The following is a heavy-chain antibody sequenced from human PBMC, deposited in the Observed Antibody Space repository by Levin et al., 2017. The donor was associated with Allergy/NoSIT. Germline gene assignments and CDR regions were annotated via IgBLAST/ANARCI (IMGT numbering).Heavy chain of an antibody. J-gene: IGHJ4*02. CDR1: GFTFDDYA. D-gene: IGHD2-2*01. CDR3: AKGSSMDGGSFSHY. V-gene: IGHV3-9*01. Sequence: SLKISCVASGFTFDDYAMHWVRQAPGKGLEWVSGISWNSDSIGYVDSVKGRFTISRDNAKKSLYLQMNSLIPEDTALYYCAKGSSMDGGSFSHYWGQGTLVTVSS. CDR2: ISWNSDSI.